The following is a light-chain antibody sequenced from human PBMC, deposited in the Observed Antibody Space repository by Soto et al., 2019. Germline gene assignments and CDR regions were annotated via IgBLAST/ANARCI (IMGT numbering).Light chain of an antibody. J-gene: IGKJ1*01. CDR3: QQYGSAQWT. CDR2: GAS. CDR1: QSVSDNY. Sequence: EIVLTQSPGTLSLSSGERATLSCRASQSVSDNYLAWYQQKPGQAPRLLIYGASSRAAGIPDRFSGSGSGPDFTLTISRLGPEDVAVYFCQQYGSAQWTFGQGTKVDIK. V-gene: IGKV3-20*01.